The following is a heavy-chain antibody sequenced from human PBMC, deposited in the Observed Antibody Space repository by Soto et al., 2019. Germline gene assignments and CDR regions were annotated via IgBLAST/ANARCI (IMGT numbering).Heavy chain of an antibody. D-gene: IGHD6-13*01. J-gene: IGHJ3*02. Sequence: GESLKISCAASGFTFSSNWMHWVRQAPGKGLVWVSRINSDGSSTSYADSVKGRFTVSRDNAKNTLYLQMNSLRAEDTAVYSCARGSSNWYAFDIWGQGTMVTVSS. CDR3: ARGSSNWYAFDI. V-gene: IGHV3-74*01. CDR1: GFTFSSNW. CDR2: INSDGSST.